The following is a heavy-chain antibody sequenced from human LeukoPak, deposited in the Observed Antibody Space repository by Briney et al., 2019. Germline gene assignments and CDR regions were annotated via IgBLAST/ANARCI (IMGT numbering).Heavy chain of an antibody. Sequence: SQTLSLTCTVSGGSISEDYWSWIRQPPGMGLEWIGYVSHSDFNKSNGDITNYNPSLESRITTSRDTSKNQFSLKLSSMTAADTAVYYCARDYYLLQGLHWFDPWGQGTLVSVSS. CDR3: ARDYYLLQGLHWFDP. V-gene: IGHV4-59*01. D-gene: IGHD3-10*01. J-gene: IGHJ5*02. CDR1: GGSISEDY. CDR2: VSHSDFNKSNGDIT.